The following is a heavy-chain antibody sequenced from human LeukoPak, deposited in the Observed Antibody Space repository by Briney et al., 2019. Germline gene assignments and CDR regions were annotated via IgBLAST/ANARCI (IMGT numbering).Heavy chain of an antibody. CDR1: RFTFSSYW. Sequence: PGGSLRLSCAASRFTFSSYWMSWVRQAPGKGLEWVSAISGSGGSTYYADSVKGRFTISRDNSKNTLYLQMNSLRAEDTAVYYCAKDGYSSSGYNWFDPWGQGTLVTVSS. D-gene: IGHD6-13*01. CDR3: AKDGYSSSGYNWFDP. J-gene: IGHJ5*02. CDR2: ISGSGGST. V-gene: IGHV3-23*01.